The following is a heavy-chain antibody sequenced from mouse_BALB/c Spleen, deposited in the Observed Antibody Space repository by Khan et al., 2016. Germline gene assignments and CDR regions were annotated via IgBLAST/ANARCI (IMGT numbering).Heavy chain of an antibody. CDR1: GYTFTDYA. V-gene: IGHV1S137*01. CDR3: GRERGITTERRYFDV. J-gene: IGHJ1*01. CDR2: ISTYNGNT. Sequence: LKQSGPEVVRPGVSVKISCKGSGYTFTDYAMHWVKQSHAKRLAWIGVISTYNGNTNYNQKFKGKATMTVDKSSSTAYMELARLTSEDSASDYCGRERGITTERRYFDVWGAGTTVAVSS. D-gene: IGHD1-1*01.